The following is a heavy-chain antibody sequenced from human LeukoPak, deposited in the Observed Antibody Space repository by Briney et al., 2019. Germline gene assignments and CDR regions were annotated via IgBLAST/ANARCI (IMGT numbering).Heavy chain of an antibody. Sequence: GESLKISCKASGYSLTSYWIGWVRQMPGNGLEWMGIIYPPDSKTTYSPSFQGQVSISADMSISTSYLQWNSLKASDTAIYYCARVVSLYASGTYTPYYFNYWGQGTLVTVSS. CDR2: IYPPDSKT. CDR3: ARVVSLYASGTYTPYYFNY. CDR1: GYSLTSYW. D-gene: IGHD3-10*01. V-gene: IGHV5-51*01. J-gene: IGHJ4*02.